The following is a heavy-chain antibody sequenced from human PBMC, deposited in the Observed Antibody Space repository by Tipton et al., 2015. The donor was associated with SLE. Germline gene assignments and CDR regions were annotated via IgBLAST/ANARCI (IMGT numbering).Heavy chain of an antibody. CDR3: ARGTRFLEWLLPFYMDV. Sequence: TLSLTCNVTGGSISSTSYYWGWIRQPPGKGLEWIGYVYYSGSTNYSPSLKSRVTISVDTSKNQFSLKLSSVTAADTAVYYCARGTRFLEWLLPFYMDVWGKGTTVTVSS. J-gene: IGHJ6*03. D-gene: IGHD3-3*01. V-gene: IGHV4-61*05. CDR1: GGSISSTSYY. CDR2: VYYSGST.